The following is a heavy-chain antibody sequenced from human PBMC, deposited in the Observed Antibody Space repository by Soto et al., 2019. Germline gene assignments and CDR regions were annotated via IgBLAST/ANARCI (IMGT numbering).Heavy chain of an antibody. Sequence: SETLSLTCTVSGGSISSYYWSWIRQPPGKGLEWIGYIYYSGSTNYNPSLKSRVTISVDTSKNQFSLKLSSVTAADTAVYYCARFRYCSGGICYFDWDYYYYGMHVWGQGTTVTVSS. CDR1: GGSISSYY. V-gene: IGHV4-59*01. CDR2: IYYSGST. D-gene: IGHD2-15*01. J-gene: IGHJ6*02. CDR3: ARFRYCSGGICYFDWDYYYYGMHV.